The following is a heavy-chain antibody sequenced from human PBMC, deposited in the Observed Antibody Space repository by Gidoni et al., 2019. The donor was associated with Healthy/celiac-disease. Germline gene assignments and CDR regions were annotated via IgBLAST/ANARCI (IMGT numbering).Heavy chain of an antibody. V-gene: IGHV4-34*01. CDR3: ARGPVAGIFDY. CDR2: INQSGST. Sequence: QVQLQQWGAGLLKPSETLSLTCAVYGGSFSGYYWSWIRQPPGKGLEWIGEINQSGSTNYNPSLKSRVTISVDTSKNQFSLKLSSVTAADTAVYYCARGPVAGIFDYWGQGTLVTVSS. D-gene: IGHD6-19*01. J-gene: IGHJ4*02. CDR1: GGSFSGYY.